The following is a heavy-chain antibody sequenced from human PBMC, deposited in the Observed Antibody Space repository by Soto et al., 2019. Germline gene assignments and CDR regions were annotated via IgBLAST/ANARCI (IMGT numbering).Heavy chain of an antibody. CDR1: GYTFTSYA. V-gene: IGHV1-3*01. CDR2: INAGNGNT. D-gene: IGHD3-3*01. CDR3: ARVSRSPYYDFWSGYYSRYYYGMDV. Sequence: ASVKVSCKASGYTFTSYAMHWVRQAPGQRLEWMGWINAGNGNTKYSQKFQGRVTITRDTSASTAYMELSSLRPEDTAVYYCARVSRSPYYDFWSGYYSRYYYGMDVWGQGTTVTVSS. J-gene: IGHJ6*02.